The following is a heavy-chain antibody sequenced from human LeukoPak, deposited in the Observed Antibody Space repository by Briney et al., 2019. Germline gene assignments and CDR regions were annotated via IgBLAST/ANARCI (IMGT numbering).Heavy chain of an antibody. J-gene: IGHJ6*03. CDR1: GYTFTSYG. V-gene: IGHV1-18*01. CDR2: IGAYNGNT. CDR3: AREGKVLRYFDWQDYYYYYMDV. Sequence: GASVKVSCKASGYTFTSYGISWVRQAPGQGLEWMGWIGAYNGNTNYAQKLQGRVTMTTDTSTSTAYMELRSLRPDDTAVYYCAREGKVLRYFDWQDYYYYYMDVWGKGTTVTVSS. D-gene: IGHD3-9*01.